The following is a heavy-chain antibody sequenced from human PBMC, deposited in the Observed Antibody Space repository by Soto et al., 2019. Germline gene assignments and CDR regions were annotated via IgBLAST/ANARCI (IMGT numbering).Heavy chain of an antibody. CDR1: GYSFTSYW. V-gene: IGHV5-51*01. D-gene: IGHD2-2*01. J-gene: IGHJ6*02. CDR2: IYPGDSDT. CDR3: ARHTNIVVVPAAKGTEKYSYYGMDV. Sequence: GESLKISCKGSGYSFTSYWIGWVRQMPGKGLEWMGIIYPGDSDTRYSPSFQGQVTISADKSISTAYLQWSSLKASDTAMYYCARHTNIVVVPAAKGTEKYSYYGMDVWGQGTTVTVSS.